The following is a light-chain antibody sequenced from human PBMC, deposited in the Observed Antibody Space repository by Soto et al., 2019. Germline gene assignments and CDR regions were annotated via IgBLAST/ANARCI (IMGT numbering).Light chain of an antibody. CDR3: QQYDNLPPT. CDR2: DAS. V-gene: IGKV1-33*01. Sequence: DIQMTQSPSSLSASVGDRVTITCQASQDSSNYLNWYQQKPGKAPKLLIYDASNLETGVPSRFSGSGSGTDFTFTISSLQPEDIATYYCQQYDNLPPTCGPGTKVDIK. J-gene: IGKJ3*01. CDR1: QDSSNY.